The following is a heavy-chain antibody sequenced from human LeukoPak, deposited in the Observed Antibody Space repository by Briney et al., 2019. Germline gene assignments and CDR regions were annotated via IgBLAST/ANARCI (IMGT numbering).Heavy chain of an antibody. Sequence: GGSLRLSYAASGFTFSSYAMSWVRQAPGKGLEWVSAISGSGGSTYYADSVKGRFTISRDNSKNTLYLQMNSLRAEDTAVYYCAKDLTIVVVYDAFDIWGQGTMVTVSS. CDR2: ISGSGGST. D-gene: IGHD3-22*01. CDR1: GFTFSSYA. J-gene: IGHJ3*02. CDR3: AKDLTIVVVYDAFDI. V-gene: IGHV3-23*01.